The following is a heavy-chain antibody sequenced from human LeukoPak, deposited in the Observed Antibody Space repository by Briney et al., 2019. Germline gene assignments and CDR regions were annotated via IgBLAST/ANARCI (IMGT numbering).Heavy chain of an antibody. CDR3: GSFGGGETVVIPDY. CDR1: GYTFTGYY. CDR2: INPNSGDT. J-gene: IGHJ4*02. Sequence: GASVKVSCKASGYTFTGYYIHWGRQAPGQGLEWLGWINPNSGDTNYAQKFQGRVTMTRDTSISTAYLELSRLRFDDTATYYCGSFGGGETVVIPDYCGQGTLVTVSS. D-gene: IGHD2-2*01. V-gene: IGHV1-2*02.